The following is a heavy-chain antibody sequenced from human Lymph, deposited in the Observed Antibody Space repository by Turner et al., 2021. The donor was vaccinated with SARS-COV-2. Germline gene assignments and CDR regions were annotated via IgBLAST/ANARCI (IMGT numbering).Heavy chain of an antibody. J-gene: IGHJ4*02. CDR2: MWYDGSNK. V-gene: IGHV3-33*01. CDR3: ARGIYDSGGYLSCYFDY. Sequence: QVQLVESGGGVVQPGRSLRLSCVASGFTFSRYGMHWVRQAPGKGLEWVAFMWYDGSNKYYADSVKGRFTISRDNSKNTLYLQMNSMRAEDTAVYYCARGIYDSGGYLSCYFDYWGQGTLVTVSS. D-gene: IGHD3-22*01. CDR1: GFTFSRYG.